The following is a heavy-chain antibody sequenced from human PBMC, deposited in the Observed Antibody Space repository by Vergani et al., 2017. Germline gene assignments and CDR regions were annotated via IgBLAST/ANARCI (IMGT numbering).Heavy chain of an antibody. CDR1: GGSFSGYY. J-gene: IGHJ3*02. CDR3: ARLPSGRGNAFDS. CDR2: INHSGST. Sequence: QVQLQQWGAGLLKPSETLSLTCAVYGGSFSGYYWSWIRQPPGKGLEWIGEINHSGSTNYNPSLKSRVTISVDTSKNQFSLKLSSVTAADTAVYYCARLPSGRGNAFDSWGQGTMVTVSS. D-gene: IGHD3-10*01. V-gene: IGHV4-34*01.